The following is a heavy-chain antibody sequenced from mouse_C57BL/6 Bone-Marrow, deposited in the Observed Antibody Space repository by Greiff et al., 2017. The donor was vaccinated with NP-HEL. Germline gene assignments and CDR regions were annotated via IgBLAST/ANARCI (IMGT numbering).Heavy chain of an antibody. V-gene: IGHV5-2*01. J-gene: IGHJ1*03. Sequence: EVNVVESGGGLVQPGESLKLSCESYEYEFPSHYMPWVRKTPEKWLELVAAINSDGGSTYYPDTMERRFIFSRDKTKRTLYLQMSSLRSEDTAVYYCARLESGSDYWCFDDWGKGTTVTVSS. CDR3: ARLESGSDYWCFDD. CDR2: INSDGGST. CDR1: EYEFPSHY. D-gene: IGHD1-1*01.